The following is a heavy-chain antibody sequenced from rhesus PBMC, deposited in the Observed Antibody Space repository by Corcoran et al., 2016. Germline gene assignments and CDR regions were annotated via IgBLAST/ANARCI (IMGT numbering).Heavy chain of an antibody. D-gene: IGHD3-16*01. V-gene: IGHV1-111*01. J-gene: IGHJ4*01. CDR3: ATGVYSFDY. CDR2: VDPEDGEA. Sequence: EVQLVQSGAEVKKPGASVTISCKASGYTFTDYYLHWVRQAPGKGLEGMGRVDPEDGEADYAQKFQDRVTITRDTSTDTAYMELSSLRSEDTAVYYCATGVYSFDYWGQGVLVTVSS. CDR1: GYTFTDYY.